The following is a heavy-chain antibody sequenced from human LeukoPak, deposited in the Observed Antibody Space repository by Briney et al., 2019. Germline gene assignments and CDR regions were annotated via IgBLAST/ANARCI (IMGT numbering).Heavy chain of an antibody. V-gene: IGHV3-7*01. Sequence: GGSLRLSCAASGFTFSNAWMSWVRQAPGQGPEWVANIKQDGSEKYYVDSVKGRFAISRDNAKNSLYLQMNSLRAEDTAVYYCARYGNGAWLAHYSFDIWGQGTMVTVSS. D-gene: IGHD6-19*01. CDR2: IKQDGSEK. CDR3: ARYGNGAWLAHYSFDI. J-gene: IGHJ3*02. CDR1: GFTFSNAW.